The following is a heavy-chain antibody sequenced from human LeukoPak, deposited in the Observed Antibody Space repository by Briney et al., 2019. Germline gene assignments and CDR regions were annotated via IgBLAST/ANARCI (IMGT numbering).Heavy chain of an antibody. Sequence: QAGGSLRLSCAASGFTFSNYWMHWVRQAPGKGLVWVSLINSDGSSTNYADSVKGRFTISRDNSKNTLYLQMNSLRSEDTAVYYCAKDLGDTSMLGWGQGTLVTVSS. CDR2: INSDGSST. J-gene: IGHJ4*02. CDR1: GFTFSNYW. D-gene: IGHD2-8*01. CDR3: AKDLGDTSMLG. V-gene: IGHV3-74*01.